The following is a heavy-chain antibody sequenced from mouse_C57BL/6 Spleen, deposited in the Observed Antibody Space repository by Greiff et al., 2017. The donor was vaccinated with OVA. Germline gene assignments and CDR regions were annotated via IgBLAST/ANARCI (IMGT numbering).Heavy chain of an antibody. CDR1: GYSITSGYY. D-gene: IGHD3-2*02. CDR3: AREGSSGYPSYAMDY. CDR2: ISYDGSN. Sequence: EVQLVESGPGLVKPSQSLSLTCSVTGYSITSGYYWNWIRQFPGNKLEWMGYISYDGSNNYNPSLKNRISITRDTSKNQFFLKLNSVTTEDTATYYCAREGSSGYPSYAMDYWGQGTSVTVSS. V-gene: IGHV3-6*01. J-gene: IGHJ4*01.